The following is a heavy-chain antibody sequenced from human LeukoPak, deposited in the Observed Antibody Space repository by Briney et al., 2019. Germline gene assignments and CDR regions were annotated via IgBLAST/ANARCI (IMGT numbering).Heavy chain of an antibody. D-gene: IGHD2-2*01. J-gene: IGHJ4*02. CDR1: GGTSSSYA. Sequence: SVKVSCKASGGTSSSYAISRVRHAAGQGLEWMGGIIPIFGTANYAQKFQGSVTITADESTSTAYIELSSLRSEDTAVYYCARAEVAGYCSSTSCLYFDYWGQGNLVTVSS. CDR2: IIPIFGTA. CDR3: ARAEVAGYCSSTSCLYFDY. V-gene: IGHV1-69*01.